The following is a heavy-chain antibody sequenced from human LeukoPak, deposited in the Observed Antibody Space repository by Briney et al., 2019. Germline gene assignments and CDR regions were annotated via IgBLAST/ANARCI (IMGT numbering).Heavy chain of an antibody. CDR1: GYSISSGYY. D-gene: IGHD6-13*01. J-gene: IGHJ3*02. Sequence: SETLSLTCTVSGYSISSGYYWGWIRQPPGKGLEWIGSIYHSGSTYYNPSLKSRVTISVDTSKNQFSLKLSSVTAADTAVYYCARGDSFEAFDIWGQGAMVTVSS. CDR2: IYHSGST. V-gene: IGHV4-38-2*02. CDR3: ARGDSFEAFDI.